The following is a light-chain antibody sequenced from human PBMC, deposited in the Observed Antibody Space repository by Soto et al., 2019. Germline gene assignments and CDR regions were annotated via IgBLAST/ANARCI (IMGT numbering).Light chain of an antibody. V-gene: IGKV4-1*01. CDR3: QQYYSTPLT. CDR2: WAS. CDR1: QIFLYSSNNKNY. Sequence: ILMTQSPDSLAVSLGDSATINCNSSQIFLYSSNNKNYLALYQHKPGQPPKLLIYWASTRESGVPDRFSGSGSGTDFTLTISSLQAEDVAVYYCQQYYSTPLTFGGGTKVDI. J-gene: IGKJ4*01.